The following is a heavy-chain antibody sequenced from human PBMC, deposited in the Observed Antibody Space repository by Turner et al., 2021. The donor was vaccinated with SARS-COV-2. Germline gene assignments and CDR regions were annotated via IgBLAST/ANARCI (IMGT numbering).Heavy chain of an antibody. J-gene: IGHJ4*02. CDR1: GFTYSSYS. Sequence: EVQLVESGGGLVKPGGSLRLPCAASGFTYSSYSMNWVRQAPGKGLEWVSSISSSSSYIYYADAVKVRCTISRDNAKNSLYLQMNSLRAEDTAVYYCARNHPEIVATTCDYWGQGTLVTVSS. CDR2: ISSSSSYI. V-gene: IGHV3-21*01. D-gene: IGHD5-12*01. CDR3: ARNHPEIVATTCDY.